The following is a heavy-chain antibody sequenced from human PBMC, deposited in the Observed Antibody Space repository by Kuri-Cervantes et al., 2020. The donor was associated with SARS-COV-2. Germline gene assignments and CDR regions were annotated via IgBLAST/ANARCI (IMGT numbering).Heavy chain of an antibody. CDR2: INPNSGGT. V-gene: IGHV1-2*04. CDR1: GYTFTGYY. J-gene: IGHJ3*02. D-gene: IGHD1-1*01. Sequence: ASVKVSCKASGYTFTGYYMHWVRQAPGQGLEWMGWINPNSGGTNYAQKFQGWVTMTRDTSTSTAYMELSSLRSEDTAVYYCARGGGEVERYAFDIWGQGTMVTVSS. CDR3: ARGGGEVERYAFDI.